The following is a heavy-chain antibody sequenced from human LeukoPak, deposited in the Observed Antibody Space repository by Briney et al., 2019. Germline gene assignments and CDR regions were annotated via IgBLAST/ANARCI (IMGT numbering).Heavy chain of an antibody. CDR2: MNPNSGNT. J-gene: IGHJ6*02. Sequence: ASVKVSCKASGYTFTSYDINWVRQATGQGLEWMGWMNPNSGNTGYAQKFQGRVTMTRNTSISTAYMELSSLRSEDTAVYSCARGSYYYGSGSPLGGMDVWGQGTTVTVSS. CDR1: GYTFTSYD. CDR3: ARGSYYYGSGSPLGGMDV. V-gene: IGHV1-8*01. D-gene: IGHD3-10*01.